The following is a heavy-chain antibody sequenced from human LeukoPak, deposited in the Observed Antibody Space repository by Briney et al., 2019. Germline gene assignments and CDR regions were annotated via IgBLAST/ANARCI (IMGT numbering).Heavy chain of an antibody. CDR2: IYYSGNT. D-gene: IGHD3-22*01. J-gene: IGHJ4*02. CDR3: ARVDYYDSSGYLQGAYFDY. Sequence: SETLSLTCTVSGGSISSYYWSWIRQPPGKGLEWIGHIYYSGNTNYNPSLKSRVTISADRSKNQFSLKLSSVTAADTAVYYCARVDYYDSSGYLQGAYFDYWGQGTLVTVSS. CDR1: GGSISSYY. V-gene: IGHV4-59*08.